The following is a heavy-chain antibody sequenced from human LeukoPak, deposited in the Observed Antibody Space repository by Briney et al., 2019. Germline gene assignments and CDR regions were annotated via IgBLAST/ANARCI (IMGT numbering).Heavy chain of an antibody. J-gene: IGHJ6*02. CDR3: ANPSPTVTRNYYYYGMDV. Sequence: GGSLRLSCAASGFPFSSYAMRWVRQAPGKGLEWVSAISGSGGSTYYADSVKGRFTISRDNSKNTLYLQMNSLRAEDTAVYYCANPSPTVTRNYYYYGMDVWGQGTTVTVSS. D-gene: IGHD4-17*01. V-gene: IGHV3-23*01. CDR2: ISGSGGST. CDR1: GFPFSSYA.